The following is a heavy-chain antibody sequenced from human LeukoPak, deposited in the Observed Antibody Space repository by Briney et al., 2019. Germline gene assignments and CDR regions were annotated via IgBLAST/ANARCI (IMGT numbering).Heavy chain of an antibody. D-gene: IGHD3-10*01. CDR3: AKSLLWFGELSDPFDY. CDR1: GLTLSNYG. J-gene: IGHJ4*02. V-gene: IGHV3-23*01. Sequence: HSGGSLRLSCAVSGLTLSNYGMSWVRQAPGKGLEWVSAISGSGGSTYYADSVKGRFTISRDNSKNTLYLQMNSLRAEDTAVYYCAKSLLWFGELSDPFDYGGQGTLVTVSA. CDR2: ISGSGGST.